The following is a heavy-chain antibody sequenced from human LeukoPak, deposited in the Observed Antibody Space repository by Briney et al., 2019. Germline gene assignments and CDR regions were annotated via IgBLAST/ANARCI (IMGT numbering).Heavy chain of an antibody. J-gene: IGHJ5*02. V-gene: IGHV4-34*01. CDR2: INHSGST. D-gene: IGHD4-17*01. CDR1: GGSFSGYY. Sequence: SETLSLTCAVYGGSFSGYYWSWIRQPPGKGLEWIGEINHSGSTNYNPSLKSRVNISVDTSKNQFSLMLSSVTAADTAVYYCARGRPLTVTSRRWFDPWGQGTLVTVSS. CDR3: ARGRPLTVTSRRWFDP.